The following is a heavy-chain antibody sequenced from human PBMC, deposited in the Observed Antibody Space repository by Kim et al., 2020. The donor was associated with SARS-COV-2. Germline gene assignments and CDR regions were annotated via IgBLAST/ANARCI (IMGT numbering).Heavy chain of an antibody. V-gene: IGHV1-3*01. J-gene: IGHJ5*02. Sequence: NSQKFQGRVTITRDTSASTGYMELSSLRSEDTAVDYCARGSSTSTNWLDPWGQGTLVTVSS. CDR3: ARGSSTSTNWLDP. D-gene: IGHD2-2*01.